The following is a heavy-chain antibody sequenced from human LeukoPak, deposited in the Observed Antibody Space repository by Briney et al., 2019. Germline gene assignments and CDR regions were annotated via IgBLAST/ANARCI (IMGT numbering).Heavy chain of an antibody. V-gene: IGHV3-23*01. D-gene: IGHD3-10*01. Sequence: GGSLRLSCAASGFIFSDYAMSWVRQAPGEGLEWVSFISASGGTTYYADTVKGRFTISRDNSKDMLFLQMSSLRAEDTALYYCVQEFYHYNSNSWGQGTLVTVSS. CDR2: ISASGGTT. J-gene: IGHJ4*02. CDR1: GFIFSDYA. CDR3: VQEFYHYNSNS.